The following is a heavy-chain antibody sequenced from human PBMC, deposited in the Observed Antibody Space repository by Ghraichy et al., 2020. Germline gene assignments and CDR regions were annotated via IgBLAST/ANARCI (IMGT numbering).Heavy chain of an antibody. V-gene: IGHV3-48*01. CDR3: ARGQYYYDSSGSPDY. Sequence: GGSLRLSCAASGFTFSSYSMNWVRQAPGKGLEWVSYISSSSSTIYYADSVKGRFTISRDNAKNSLYLQMNSLRAEDTAVYYCARGQYYYDSSGSPDYWGQGTLVTVSS. J-gene: IGHJ4*02. D-gene: IGHD3-22*01. CDR1: GFTFSSYS. CDR2: ISSSSSTI.